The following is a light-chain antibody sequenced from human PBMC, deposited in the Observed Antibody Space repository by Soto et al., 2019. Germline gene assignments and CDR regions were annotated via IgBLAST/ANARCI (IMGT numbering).Light chain of an antibody. J-gene: IGKJ1*01. Sequence: EVVLTQSPVTLSLSPGERATLSCRASQYVSTNLAWYQQQPGQPPRLLIYDISNRATGIPARFSGSGSGTDFTLTISRLEPEDFAVYYCQQYGSSPSFGQGTKVDIK. CDR3: QQYGSSPS. CDR2: DIS. CDR1: QYVSTN. V-gene: IGKV3-20*01.